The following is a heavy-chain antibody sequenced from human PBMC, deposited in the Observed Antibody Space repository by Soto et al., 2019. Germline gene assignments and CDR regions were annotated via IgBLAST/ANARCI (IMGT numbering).Heavy chain of an antibody. J-gene: IGHJ6*02. CDR1: GGTFSSYA. CDR3: ARGGVVPAAMPANYYYYYGMDV. Sequence: SVKVSCKASGGTFSSYAISWVRQAPGQGLEWMGGIIPIFGTANYAQKFQGRVTITADESTSTAYMELSSLRSEDTAVYYCARGGVVPAAMPANYYYYYGMDVWGQGTTVTVSS. D-gene: IGHD2-2*01. CDR2: IIPIFGTA. V-gene: IGHV1-69*13.